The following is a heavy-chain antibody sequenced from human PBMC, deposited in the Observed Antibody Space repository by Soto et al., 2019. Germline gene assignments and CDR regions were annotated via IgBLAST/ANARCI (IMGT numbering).Heavy chain of an antibody. Sequence: QVQLVESGGGVVQPGRSLRLSCAASEFTFSSYGMHWVRQAPGKGLEWVAVISYDGNNEYYADSVKGRFTISRDNSKNTLYLQMNSLRADDTAVYYCAKGRREIYYFDYLGQGTLVTVSS. D-gene: IGHD3-10*01. CDR1: EFTFSSYG. CDR2: ISYDGNNE. J-gene: IGHJ4*02. V-gene: IGHV3-30*18. CDR3: AKGRREIYYFDY.